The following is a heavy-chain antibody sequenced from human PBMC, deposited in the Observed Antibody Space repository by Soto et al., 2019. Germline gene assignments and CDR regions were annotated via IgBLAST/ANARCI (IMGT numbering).Heavy chain of an antibody. CDR3: AHRRPAARNTYFEY. CDR1: GFSPSTIGES. V-gene: IGHV2-5*01. D-gene: IGHD6-6*01. CDR2: IYWSDDR. J-gene: IGHJ4*02. Sequence: SGPTLVNPTQTLTLTCTFYGFSPSTIGESVGWIRQPPGKALEWLTVIYWSDDRRYSPSLKSRLTVTKDTSKNQVVLTMTNMDPVDTATYYCAHRRPAARNTYFEYWGQGMWVTVSS.